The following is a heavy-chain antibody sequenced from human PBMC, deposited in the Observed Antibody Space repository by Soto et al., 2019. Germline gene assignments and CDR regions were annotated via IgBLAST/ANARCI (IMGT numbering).Heavy chain of an antibody. J-gene: IGHJ5*02. V-gene: IGHV3-21*01. CDR3: ARDLFREVDT. CDR1: GFTFKNYI. Sequence: PGGSLRLSCEASGFTFKNYIMNWVRQAPGKGLEWVSSISSRSRHIYYSDSVRGRFTISRDDAGNSLYLQMNSLRVEDTALYYCARDLFREVDTWGQGALVTVSS. CDR2: ISSRSRHI.